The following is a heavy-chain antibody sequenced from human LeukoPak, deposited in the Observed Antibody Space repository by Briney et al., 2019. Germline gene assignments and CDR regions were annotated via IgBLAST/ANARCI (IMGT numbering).Heavy chain of an antibody. D-gene: IGHD3-10*01. J-gene: IGHJ4*02. CDR3: ASLGTGSGSYSSDY. V-gene: IGHV3-33*01. CDR2: IWYDGSNK. CDR1: GFTFCSYG. Sequence: GGSLRLSCAASGFTFCSYGMHWVRQAPGKGLEWVAVIWYDGSNKYYADSVKGRFTISRDNSKNTLYLQMNSLRAEDTAVYYCASLGTGSGSYSSDYWGQGTLVTVSS.